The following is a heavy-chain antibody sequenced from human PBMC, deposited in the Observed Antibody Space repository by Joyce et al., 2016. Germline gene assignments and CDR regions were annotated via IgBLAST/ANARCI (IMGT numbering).Heavy chain of an antibody. V-gene: IGHV3-23*01. D-gene: IGHD1-26*01. Sequence: EVHLLESGGGLVEPGGSLRLSCAASGFTFSSYAMSWVRQAPGRGLEWVSGMSGSGGDTYYSDSVKCRFTISRDNSKNTLYLQMDSLRAEDTAVYFCAKAGQWELLFWLGHWGQGTLVAVSA. CDR2: MSGSGGDT. J-gene: IGHJ4*02. CDR1: GFTFSSYA. CDR3: AKAGQWELLFWLGH.